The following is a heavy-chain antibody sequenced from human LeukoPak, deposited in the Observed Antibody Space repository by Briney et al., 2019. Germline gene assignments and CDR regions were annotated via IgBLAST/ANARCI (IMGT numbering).Heavy chain of an antibody. CDR2: IYYSGST. V-gene: IGHV4-39*01. CDR3: ARRNRVYQAQYSYGHFDY. D-gene: IGHD5-18*01. CDR1: GGSISSSSYY. J-gene: IGHJ4*02. Sequence: PSGTLSLTCTVPGGSISSSSYYWGWIREPPGKGLEWIGSIYYSGSTCYNPSLKSRVTISVDTSKNQFSLKPSSVTAADTAVYYCARRNRVYQAQYSYGHFDYWGQGTLVTVSS.